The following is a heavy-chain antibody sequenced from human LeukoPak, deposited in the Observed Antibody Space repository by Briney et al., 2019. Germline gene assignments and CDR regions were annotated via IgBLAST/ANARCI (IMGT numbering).Heavy chain of an antibody. CDR3: ARGPPLATMIVVY. CDR1: GFTFSDYY. CDR2: ISSSGSTI. J-gene: IGHJ4*02. Sequence: GGSLRLSCAASGFTFSDYYMSWIRQAPGKGLEWVSYISSSGSTIYYADSVKGRFTISKDNAKNSLYLQMNSLRAEDTAVYYCARGPPLATMIVVYWGQGTLVTVSS. D-gene: IGHD3-22*01. V-gene: IGHV3-11*01.